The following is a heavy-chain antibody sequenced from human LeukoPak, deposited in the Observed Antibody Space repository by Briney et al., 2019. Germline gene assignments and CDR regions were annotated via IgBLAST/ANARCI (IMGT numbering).Heavy chain of an antibody. CDR3: ARPKRPGIAAAGTVGYFDY. D-gene: IGHD6-13*01. CDR1: GYSSTSYW. J-gene: IGHJ4*02. V-gene: IGHV5-51*01. Sequence: GEALKRSCKGAGYSSTSYWMGCVGQMPGKNLEWVGIIYPSDSDTRYSPSFQGQVTISADKSISTAYLQWSSLKASDTAMYYCARPKRPGIAAAGTVGYFDYWGQGTLVTVSS. CDR2: IYPSDSDT.